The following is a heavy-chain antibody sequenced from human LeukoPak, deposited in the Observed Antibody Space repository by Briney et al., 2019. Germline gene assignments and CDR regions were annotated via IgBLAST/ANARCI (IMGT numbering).Heavy chain of an antibody. D-gene: IGHD3-10*01. CDR1: GFTFSSYG. J-gene: IGHJ6*03. CDR2: IRYDGSIK. V-gene: IGHV3-30*02. CDR3: ARDRDYYGSGSYYMDV. Sequence: GGSLRLSCAASGFTFSSYGMHWVRQAPGKGLEWVTFIRYDGSIKYYADSVKGRFTISRDNSKNTLYLQMNSLRAEDTAVYYCARDRDYYGSGSYYMDVWGKGTTVTVSS.